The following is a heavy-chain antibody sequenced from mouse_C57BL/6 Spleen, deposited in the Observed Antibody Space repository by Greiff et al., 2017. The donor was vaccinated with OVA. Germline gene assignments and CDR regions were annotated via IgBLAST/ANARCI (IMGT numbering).Heavy chain of an antibody. CDR2: IYPGGGYT. CDR3: ARRSEDYAMDY. J-gene: IGHJ4*01. CDR1: GYTFTNYW. Sequence: QVQLKQSGAELVRPGTSVTMSCKASGYTFTNYWIGWAKQRPGHGLEWIGDIYPGGGYTNYNEKFKGKATLTADKSSSTAYMQFSSLTSEDSAIYYCARRSEDYAMDYWGQGTSVTVSS. V-gene: IGHV1-63*01.